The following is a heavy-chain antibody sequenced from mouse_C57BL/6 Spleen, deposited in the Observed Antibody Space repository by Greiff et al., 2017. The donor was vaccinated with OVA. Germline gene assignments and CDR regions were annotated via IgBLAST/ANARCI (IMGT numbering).Heavy chain of an antibody. V-gene: IGHV1-69*01. CDR3: ARIYYYGSSPSWFAY. D-gene: IGHD1-1*01. J-gene: IGHJ3*01. CDR2: IDPSDSYT. CDR1: GYTFTSYW. Sequence: QVQLQQPGAELVMPGASVKLSCKASGYTFTSYWMHWVKQRPGQGLEWIGEIDPSDSYTNYNQKFKGKSTLTVDKSSSTAYMQLSSLTSEDSAVYYCARIYYYGSSPSWFAYWGQGTLVTVSA.